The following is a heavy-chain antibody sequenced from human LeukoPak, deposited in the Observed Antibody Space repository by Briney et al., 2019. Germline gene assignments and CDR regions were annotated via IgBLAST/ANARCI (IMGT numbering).Heavy chain of an antibody. CDR2: IYYRGST. V-gene: IGHV4-39*01. J-gene: IGHJ4*02. CDR1: GGSISSSSSY. D-gene: IGHD6-19*01. CDR3: ARLIIAAAAPYSSGGYAPHLHYFDY. Sequence: PSETLSLTCPVSGGSISSSSSYWGWIRQPPGKGLEWIGSIYYRGSTYYNPSLESRVTISVDTYKNKFSLKLSSVTAADTAVYYCARLIIAAAAPYSSGGYAPHLHYFDYWGQGTLVTVSS.